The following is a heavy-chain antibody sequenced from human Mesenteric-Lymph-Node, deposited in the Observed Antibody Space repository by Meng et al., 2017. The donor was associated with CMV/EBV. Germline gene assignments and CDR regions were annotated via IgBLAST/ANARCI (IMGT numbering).Heavy chain of an antibody. CDR2: IIPIFGTA. V-gene: IGHV1-69*01. CDR1: GGYVASYA. D-gene: IGHD3-10*01. Sequence: DSCKASGGYVASYAICWVRQAPGQGLEWMGGIIPIFGTANYAQNFQGRVTITADESTSTAYMELSSLRSEDTAVYYCASLGKAGFDYWGQGTLVTVSS. J-gene: IGHJ4*02. CDR3: ASLGKAGFDY.